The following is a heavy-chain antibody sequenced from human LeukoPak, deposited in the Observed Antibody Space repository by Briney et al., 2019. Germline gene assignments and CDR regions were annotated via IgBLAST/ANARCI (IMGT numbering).Heavy chain of an antibody. D-gene: IGHD2-15*01. Sequence: SETLSLTCTVSGGSLSSRTYYWGWIRQPPGKGLEWIGYIYYSGSTNYNPSLKSRVTISVDTSKNQFSLKLSSVTAADTAVYYCARQGLYCSGGSCHRNFDYWGQGTLVTVSS. CDR2: IYYSGST. J-gene: IGHJ4*02. V-gene: IGHV4-61*05. CDR1: GGSLSSRTYY. CDR3: ARQGLYCSGGSCHRNFDY.